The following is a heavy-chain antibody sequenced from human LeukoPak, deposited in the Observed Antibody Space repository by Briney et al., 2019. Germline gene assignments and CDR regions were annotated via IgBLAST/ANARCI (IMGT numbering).Heavy chain of an antibody. CDR3: ARALGSSWYWVDP. D-gene: IGHD6-13*01. J-gene: IGHJ5*02. Sequence: SETLSLTCTVSGGTMIGGNYYWSWIRQSPGKGLEWLGYIHYGGSTYYNPSLKSRVTISVDRSKNQFSLKLASVTAADTAVYYCARALGSSWYWVDPWGRGTLITVSS. V-gene: IGHV4-30-4*01. CDR2: IHYGGST. CDR1: GGTMIGGNYY.